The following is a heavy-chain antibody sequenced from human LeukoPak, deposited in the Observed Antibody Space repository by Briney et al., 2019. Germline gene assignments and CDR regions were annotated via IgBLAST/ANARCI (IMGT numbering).Heavy chain of an antibody. CDR2: IYYSGST. CDR3: ARVYGDYVGGAFDI. CDR1: GGSISSYY. J-gene: IGHJ3*02. V-gene: IGHV4-59*01. D-gene: IGHD4-17*01. Sequence: SETLSLTCTVSGGSISSYYWSWIRQPPGKGLEWIGYIYYSGSTNYSPSLKSRVTISVDTSKNQFSLRLSSVTAADTAVYYCARVYGDYVGGAFDIWGQGTMVTVSS.